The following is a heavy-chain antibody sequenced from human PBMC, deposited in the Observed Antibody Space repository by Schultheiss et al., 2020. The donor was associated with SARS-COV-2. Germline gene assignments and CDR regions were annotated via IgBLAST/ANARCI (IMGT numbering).Heavy chain of an antibody. CDR2: TRNKANSYTT. CDR1: GFTFSSYS. V-gene: IGHV3-72*01. CDR3: ARDRCSGGSCYYYYGMDV. Sequence: GGSLRLSCAASGFTFSSYSMNWVRQAPGKGLEWVGRTRNKANSYTTEYAASVKGRFTISRDNAKNSLYLQMNSLRAEDTAVYYCARDRCSGGSCYYYYGMDVWGQGTTVTVSS. J-gene: IGHJ6*02. D-gene: IGHD2-15*01.